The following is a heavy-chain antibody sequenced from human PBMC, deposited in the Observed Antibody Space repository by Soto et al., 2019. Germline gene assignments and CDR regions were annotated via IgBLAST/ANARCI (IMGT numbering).Heavy chain of an antibody. CDR2: ITSSSVTM. D-gene: IGHD2-2*01. J-gene: IGHJ4*02. V-gene: IGHV3-48*02. CDR3: VGEVGFQLIY. Sequence: EVQLVESGGGLVQPGGSLRLSCAASGFTFSTHSMNWVRQAPGKGLEWISYITSSSVTMYADSVKGRFTISTDNAKKSLYLQMNSLRDEDTAVYFCVGEVGFQLIYWGQGTLVTVSS. CDR1: GFTFSTHS.